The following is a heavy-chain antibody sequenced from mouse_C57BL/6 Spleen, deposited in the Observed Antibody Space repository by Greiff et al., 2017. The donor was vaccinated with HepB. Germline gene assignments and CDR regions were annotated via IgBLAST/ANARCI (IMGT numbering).Heavy chain of an antibody. CDR2: IDPEDGET. CDR3: ASHYGSSSEWYFDV. CDR1: GFNIKDYY. J-gene: IGHJ1*03. V-gene: IGHV14-2*01. D-gene: IGHD1-1*01. Sequence: EVQLQQSGAELVKPGASVKLSCTASGFNIKDYYMHWVKQRTEQGLEWIGRIDPEDGETKNAPKFQGKATITADTSSNTAYLQLSSLTSEDTAVYYCASHYGSSSEWYFDVWGTGTTVTVSS.